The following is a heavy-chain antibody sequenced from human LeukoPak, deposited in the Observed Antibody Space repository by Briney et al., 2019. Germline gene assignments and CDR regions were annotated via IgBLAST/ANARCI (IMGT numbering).Heavy chain of an antibody. J-gene: IGHJ1*01. Sequence: ASVKVSCKASGYTFTSYYMHWVRQAPGQGLEWMGIINPSGGSTSYAQKFQGRVTMTRDTSTSTVYMELSSLRSEDTAVSYCAREGYYDSSGYYFQHWGQGTLVTVSS. CDR2: INPSGGST. CDR3: AREGYYDSSGYYFQH. D-gene: IGHD3-22*01. CDR1: GYTFTSYY. V-gene: IGHV1-46*01.